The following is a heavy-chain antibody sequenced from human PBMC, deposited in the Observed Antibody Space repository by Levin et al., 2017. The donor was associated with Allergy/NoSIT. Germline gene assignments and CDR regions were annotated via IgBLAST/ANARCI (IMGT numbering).Heavy chain of an antibody. J-gene: IGHJ1*01. CDR3: ASHRAVTTVESGHCQH. Sequence: GESLKISCAASGFTFRSYGMHWVRQAPGKGLEWVAVIWYDGSNKYYADSVKGRFTISRDNSKNKLYLQMNSLRAEDTAVYYCASHRAVTTVESGHCQHWGKGTLVTVSS. CDR1: GFTFRSYG. V-gene: IGHV3-33*01. CDR2: IWYDGSNK. D-gene: IGHD4-23*01.